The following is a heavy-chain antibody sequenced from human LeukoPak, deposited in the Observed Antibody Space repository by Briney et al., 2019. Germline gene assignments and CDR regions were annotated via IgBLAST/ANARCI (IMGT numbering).Heavy chain of an antibody. J-gene: IGHJ3*02. D-gene: IGHD2-15*01. V-gene: IGHV4-34*01. Sequence: SETLSLTCAVYGGSFSGYYWSWIRQPPGKGLEWIGEINHSGSTNYNPSLKSRVTISVDTSKNQFSLKLSSVTAADTAVYYCASSLGYCSGGSCPSDAFDIWGQGTMVTVSS. CDR3: ASSLGYCSGGSCPSDAFDI. CDR2: INHSGST. CDR1: GGSFSGYY.